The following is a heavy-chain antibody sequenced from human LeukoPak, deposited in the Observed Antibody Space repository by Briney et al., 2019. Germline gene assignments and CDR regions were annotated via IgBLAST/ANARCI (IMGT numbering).Heavy chain of an antibody. CDR1: GYTFTGYY. D-gene: IGHD3-16*02. CDR2: INPNSGGT. Sequence: ASVKVSCKASGYTFTGYYMHWLRQAPGQGLEWMGRINPNSGGTNYAQKFQGRVTMHRDTSISTAYMELSRLRSDDTAVYYCARERNSITFGGVIANYFDYWGQGTLVTVSS. J-gene: IGHJ4*02. V-gene: IGHV1-2*06. CDR3: ARERNSITFGGVIANYFDY.